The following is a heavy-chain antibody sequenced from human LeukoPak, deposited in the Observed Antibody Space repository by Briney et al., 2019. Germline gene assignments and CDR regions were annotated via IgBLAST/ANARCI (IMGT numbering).Heavy chain of an antibody. Sequence: SETLSLTCTVSGGSISSHYWSWIRQPPGKGLEWIGYIYYSGSTNYNPSLKSRVTISVDTSKNQFSLKLSSVTAADTAVYYCARGRRSVEARRGFHFDYWGQGTLVTVSS. J-gene: IGHJ4*02. CDR1: GGSISSHY. CDR3: ARGRRSVEARRGFHFDY. CDR2: IYYSGST. D-gene: IGHD6-6*01. V-gene: IGHV4-59*11.